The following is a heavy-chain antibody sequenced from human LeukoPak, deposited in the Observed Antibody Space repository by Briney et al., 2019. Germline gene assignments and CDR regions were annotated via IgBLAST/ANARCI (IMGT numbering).Heavy chain of an antibody. J-gene: IGHJ5*02. D-gene: IGHD4-23*01. V-gene: IGHV1-2*04. CDR2: INPNSGDT. CDR3: ARERGDYGGKSGWFDP. CDR1: GYIFTGYY. Sequence: ASVKVSCKASGYIFTGYYMHWVRQAPGQGLEWMGWINPNSGDTNYAQKFQGWVTMTRDTSISTAYMELSRLRSDDTAVYYCARERGDYGGKSGWFDPWGQGTLVTVSS.